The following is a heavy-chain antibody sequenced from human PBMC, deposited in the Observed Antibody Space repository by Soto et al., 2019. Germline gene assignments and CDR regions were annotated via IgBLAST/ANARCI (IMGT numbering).Heavy chain of an antibody. D-gene: IGHD4-17*01. V-gene: IGHV3-30*18. Sequence: QVQLVESGGGVVQPGRSLRLSCAASGFTFSSYGMHWVRQAPGKGLEWVAVISYDGSNKYYADSVKGRLTISRDNSKNTLYLQMNSLRAEDTAVYYCAKDGSDMTTVTTPYFDYWGQGTLVTVSS. CDR1: GFTFSSYG. CDR2: ISYDGSNK. J-gene: IGHJ4*02. CDR3: AKDGSDMTTVTTPYFDY.